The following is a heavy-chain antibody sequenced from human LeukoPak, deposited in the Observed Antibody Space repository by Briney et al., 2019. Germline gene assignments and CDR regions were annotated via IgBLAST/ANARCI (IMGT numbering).Heavy chain of an antibody. CDR1: GFTFSSYD. J-gene: IGHJ4*02. CDR3: ARGNILTGYTC. Sequence: GGSLRLSCVASGFTFSSYDMHWVRQATAEGLEWVSAIGTAGDTYYAGSVKGRFTISRENAKNSLYLQMNSLRAGDTAVYYCARGNILTGYTCWGQGTLVTVSS. V-gene: IGHV3-13*01. CDR2: IGTAGDT. D-gene: IGHD3-9*01.